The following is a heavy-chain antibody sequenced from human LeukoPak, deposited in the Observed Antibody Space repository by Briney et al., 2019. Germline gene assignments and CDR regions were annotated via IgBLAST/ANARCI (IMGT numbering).Heavy chain of an antibody. J-gene: IGHJ4*02. D-gene: IGHD4-23*01. CDR3: ARSRVKERISYGGNDPNYFDY. CDR1: GGSISSYY. V-gene: IGHV4-59*01. CDR2: LYYSGST. Sequence: SETLSLTCTVSGGSISSYYWSWIRQPPGRGLEWVGYLYYSGSTNYNPSLKSRVTISVDTSKNEFSLKLRSVTAADTAVYYCARSRVKERISYGGNDPNYFDYWGQGTLVTVSS.